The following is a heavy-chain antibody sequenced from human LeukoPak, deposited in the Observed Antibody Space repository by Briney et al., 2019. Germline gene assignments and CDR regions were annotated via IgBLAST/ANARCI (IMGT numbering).Heavy chain of an antibody. J-gene: IGHJ4*02. V-gene: IGHV3-23*01. D-gene: IGHD6-19*01. CDR2: ISGSGGHT. CDR3: AKDVVISGWYG. Sequence: GGSLRLSCTASGFTFTSYAMTWVRQAPGKGLEWVSGISGSGGHTYNADSVEGRFTISRDNSKNTLYLQMNSLRAEDTAVYYCAKDVVISGWYGWGQGTRVTVSS. CDR1: GFTFTSYA.